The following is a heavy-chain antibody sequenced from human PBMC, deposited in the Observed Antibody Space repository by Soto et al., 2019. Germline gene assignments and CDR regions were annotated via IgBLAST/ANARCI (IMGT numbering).Heavy chain of an antibody. CDR2: FDPEDGET. V-gene: IGHV1-24*01. CDR1: GYTLTELS. CDR3: ATVASLDYCSSTSCYKVDAFDI. D-gene: IGHD2-2*02. J-gene: IGHJ3*02. Sequence: ASVKVSCKVSGYTLTELSMHWVRQAPGKGLEWMGGFDPEDGETIYAQKFQGRVTMTEDTSTDTAYMELSSLRSEDTAVYYCATVASLDYCSSTSCYKVDAFDIWGQGTMVTVSS.